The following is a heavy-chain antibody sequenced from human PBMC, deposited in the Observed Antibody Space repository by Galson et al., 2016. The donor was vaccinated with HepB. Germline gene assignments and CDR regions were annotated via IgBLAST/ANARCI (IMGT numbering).Heavy chain of an antibody. CDR1: GFTFSSYG. V-gene: IGHV3-30*03. D-gene: IGHD2/OR15-2a*01. Sequence: SLRLSCAASGFTFSSYGMHWVRQAPGKGLDWVALISTDGSDAYYADAVKGRFTISRDNSKNTLSLQMNSLRAEDTAIYYCARDGISSLDYWGQGILVTVSS. CDR3: ARDGISSLDY. J-gene: IGHJ4*02. CDR2: ISTDGSDA.